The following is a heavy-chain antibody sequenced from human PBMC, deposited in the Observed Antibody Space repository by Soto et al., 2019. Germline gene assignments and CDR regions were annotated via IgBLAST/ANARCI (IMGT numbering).Heavy chain of an antibody. CDR2: VSGYNDKT. D-gene: IGHD2-21*01. J-gene: IGHJ4*02. Sequence: ASVKVSCKASGYTFTNHGISWVRQAPGQGLEWVGWVSGYNDKTKSAQKFQGRVTMTTDTSTSTAYMELRSLRSDDTAVYYCARDFYPVAYFFDYWGQGTLVTVSS. V-gene: IGHV1-18*04. CDR3: ARDFYPVAYFFDY. CDR1: GYTFTNHG.